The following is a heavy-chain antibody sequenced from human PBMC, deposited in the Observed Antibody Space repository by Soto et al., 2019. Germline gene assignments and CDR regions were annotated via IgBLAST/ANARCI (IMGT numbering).Heavy chain of an antibody. CDR1: GFTFSSYW. Sequence: GGALRLSCAASGFTFSSYWMHWVRQVPGKELVWVSRINFDGSDTTYADSVKGRFTISRDNAKNTLYLQMDSLRAEDTAVYYCARVLLHYDSSVGYWGQGTLVTVSS. J-gene: IGHJ4*02. D-gene: IGHD3-22*01. CDR3: ARVLLHYDSSVGY. CDR2: INFDGSDT. V-gene: IGHV3-74*01.